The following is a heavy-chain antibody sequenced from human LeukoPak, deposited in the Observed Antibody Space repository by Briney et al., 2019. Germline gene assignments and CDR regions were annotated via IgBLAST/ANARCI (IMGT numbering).Heavy chain of an antibody. CDR2: IFYSGST. CDR1: GGSISTSSYY. J-gene: IGHJ3*02. Sequence: SETLSLTCTVSGGSISTSSYYWGWVRQPPGKGLEWIGNIFYSGSTYYSPSLKSRVTISLDTSRNQFSLKLNSVTAADTAVYYCARAYRDGYNNDAFDIWGQGTMVTVSS. V-gene: IGHV4-39*07. CDR3: ARAYRDGYNNDAFDI. D-gene: IGHD5-24*01.